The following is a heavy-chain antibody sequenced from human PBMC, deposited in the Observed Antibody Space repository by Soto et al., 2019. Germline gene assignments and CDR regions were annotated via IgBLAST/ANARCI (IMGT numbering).Heavy chain of an antibody. V-gene: IGHV3-53*01. CDR3: ARDSKVLYYDSSGSHDAFDI. J-gene: IGHJ3*02. CDR2: IYSGGST. D-gene: IGHD3-22*01. Sequence: GGSLRLSCAASGFTVSSNYMSWVRQAPGKGLEWVSVIYSGGSTYYADSVKGRFTISRDNSKNTLYLQRNSMRAEDTAVYYCARDSKVLYYDSSGSHDAFDIWGQGTMVTVSS. CDR1: GFTVSSNY.